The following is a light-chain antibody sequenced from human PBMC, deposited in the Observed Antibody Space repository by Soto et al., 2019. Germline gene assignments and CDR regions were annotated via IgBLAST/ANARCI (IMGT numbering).Light chain of an antibody. CDR2: DTS. V-gene: IGKV3-11*01. CDR3: QQRSDWPLT. CDR1: QSISNY. J-gene: IGKJ4*01. Sequence: EIVLTQSPATLSLSPGERATLSCRASQSISNYLGWYQQKPGQAPRLLIYDTSKRATGIPARFSGSGSGTDFTLSISSLEHEDFAVYYCQQRSDWPLTFGGGTKVEMK.